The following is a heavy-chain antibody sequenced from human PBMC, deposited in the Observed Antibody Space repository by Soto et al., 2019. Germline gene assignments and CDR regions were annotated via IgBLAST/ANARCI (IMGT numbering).Heavy chain of an antibody. CDR1: GFTFSSYW. J-gene: IGHJ6*02. CDR2: IYTDGSRT. D-gene: IGHD3-16*01. V-gene: IGHV3-74*01. CDR3: ARGLMHLYGMDV. Sequence: EVQLVESGGGLVQPGGSLRLSCAASGFTFSSYWMHWVRQAPGKGLVWVSRIYTDGSRTNYADSVKGRFTISRDNDKSMLYLQVNSLSAEDTAVYYCARGLMHLYGMDVWGQGTTVTVS.